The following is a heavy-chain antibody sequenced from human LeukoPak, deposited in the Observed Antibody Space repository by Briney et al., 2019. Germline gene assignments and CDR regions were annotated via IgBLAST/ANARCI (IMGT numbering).Heavy chain of an antibody. J-gene: IGHJ6*02. CDR2: ISSSGSTI. CDR3: ARNMAAAGRGMDV. D-gene: IGHD6-13*01. Sequence: PGGSLRLSCAASGFTFSTYGMNWVRQAPGKGLEWVSYISSSGSTIYYADSVKGRFTISRDNAKNSLYLQMNSLRAEDTAVYHCARNMAAAGRGMDVWGQGTTVTVSS. V-gene: IGHV3-48*03. CDR1: GFTFSTYG.